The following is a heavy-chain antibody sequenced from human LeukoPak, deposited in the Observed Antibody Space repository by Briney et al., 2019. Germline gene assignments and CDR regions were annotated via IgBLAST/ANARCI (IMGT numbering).Heavy chain of an antibody. CDR1: GFTFSSYA. D-gene: IGHD4-17*01. V-gene: IGHV3-30*04. Sequence: PGGSLRLSCAASGFTFSSYAMHWVRQAPGKGLEWVAVISYDGSNKYYADSVKGRFTISRDNSKNTLYLQMNSLRAEDTAVYYCARDRGVTTRGDYWGQGTLVTVSS. J-gene: IGHJ4*02. CDR2: ISYDGSNK. CDR3: ARDRGVTTRGDY.